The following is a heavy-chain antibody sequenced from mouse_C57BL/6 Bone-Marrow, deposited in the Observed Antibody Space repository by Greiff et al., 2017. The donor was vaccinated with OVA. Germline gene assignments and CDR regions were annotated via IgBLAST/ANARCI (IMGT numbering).Heavy chain of an antibody. V-gene: IGHV5-4*03. CDR1: GFTFSSYA. Sequence: EVKLVESGGGLVKPGGSLKLSCAASGFTFSSYAMSWVRQTPEKRLEWVATISDGGSYTYYPDNVKGRFTISRDNAKNNLYLQMSHLKSEDTAMYYCARGDRYFDVWGTGTTVTVSS. CDR2: ISDGGSYT. CDR3: ARGDRYFDV. J-gene: IGHJ1*03.